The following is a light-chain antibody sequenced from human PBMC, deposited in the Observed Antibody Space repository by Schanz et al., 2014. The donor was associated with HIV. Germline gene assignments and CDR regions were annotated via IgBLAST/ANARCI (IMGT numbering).Light chain of an antibody. Sequence: QSALTQPPSASGSPGQSVTISCTGTSSDVGGYNPVSWYQQHPGKAPKLMIYEVIKLPSGVPDRFSGSKSGNTASLTISGLRSEDEADYYCAAWDDSLSGWVFGGGTKLTVL. CDR1: SSDVGGYNP. J-gene: IGLJ3*02. V-gene: IGLV2-8*01. CDR2: EVI. CDR3: AAWDDSLSGWV.